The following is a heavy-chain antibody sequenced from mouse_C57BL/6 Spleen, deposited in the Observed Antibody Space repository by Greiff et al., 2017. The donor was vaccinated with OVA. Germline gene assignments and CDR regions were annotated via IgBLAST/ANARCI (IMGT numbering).Heavy chain of an antibody. CDR3: AREAITREFDD. D-gene: IGHD2-4*01. CDR1: GYTFTDYY. CDR2: INPNNGGT. V-gene: IGHV1-26*01. J-gene: IGHJ2*01. Sequence: EVQLQQSGPELVKPGASVKISCKASGYTFTDYYMNWVKQSHGKSLEWIGDINPNNGGTSYNQKFKGKATLTVDKSSSTAYMELRSLTSEDSAVYYCAREAITREFDDWGQGTTLTVSS.